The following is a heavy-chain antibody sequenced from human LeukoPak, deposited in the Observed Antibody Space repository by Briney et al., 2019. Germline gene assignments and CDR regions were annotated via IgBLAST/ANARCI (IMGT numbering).Heavy chain of an antibody. Sequence: ASVKVSCLASGYTFTSYYIHWVRPAPGQGLEWMGIINPVAGTTNYAQNFQGRVTITRDTSTSTVYMDLSSLTSEDTAVYYCARAGTAWDYWGPGTLVTVSS. J-gene: IGHJ4*02. CDR2: INPVAGTT. D-gene: IGHD3-10*01. V-gene: IGHV1-46*01. CDR1: GYTFTSYY. CDR3: ARAGTAWDY.